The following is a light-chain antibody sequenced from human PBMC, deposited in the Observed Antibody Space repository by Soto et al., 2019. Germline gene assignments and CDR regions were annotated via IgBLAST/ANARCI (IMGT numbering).Light chain of an antibody. Sequence: QSVLTQPPSASGSPGQSVTISCTGSSSDVGAYNYVSWYRQHPGKAPEVMLYEVSKRPSGVSDRFSGFKSGNTASLTISGLQAEDEADYYCSSYTSSSTYVFGTG. CDR3: SSYTSSSTYV. CDR1: SSDVGAYNY. V-gene: IGLV2-14*01. J-gene: IGLJ1*01. CDR2: EVS.